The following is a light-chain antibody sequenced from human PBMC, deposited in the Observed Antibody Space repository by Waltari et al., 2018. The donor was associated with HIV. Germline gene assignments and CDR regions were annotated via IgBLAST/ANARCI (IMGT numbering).Light chain of an antibody. Sequence: QSVLTQPPSASGTPGQRVTISCSGSRSNPGQTYVYWYQQLPGAAPKLLIYRNNQRPSGVPDRFSGSKSGTSASLAISGLRSEDEADYYCAAWDDSLSVVFGGGTKLTVL. CDR3: AAWDDSLSVV. V-gene: IGLV1-47*01. CDR2: RNN. J-gene: IGLJ2*01. CDR1: RSNPGQTY.